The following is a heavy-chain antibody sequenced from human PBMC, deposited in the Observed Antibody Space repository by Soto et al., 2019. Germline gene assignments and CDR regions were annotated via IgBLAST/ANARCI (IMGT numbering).Heavy chain of an antibody. Sequence: GGSLRLSCAASGFTFISYAMHWVLQAPCKGLEWVAVISYDGSNKYYADSVKGRFTISRDNSKNTLYLQMNSLRAEDTAVYYCAREVYHAFDIWGQGTMVTVSS. J-gene: IGHJ3*02. V-gene: IGHV3-30-3*01. CDR1: GFTFISYA. D-gene: IGHD2-2*02. CDR2: ISYDGSNK. CDR3: AREVYHAFDI.